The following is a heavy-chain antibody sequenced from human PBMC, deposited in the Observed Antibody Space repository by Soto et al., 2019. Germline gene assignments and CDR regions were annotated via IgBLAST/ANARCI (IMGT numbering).Heavy chain of an antibody. J-gene: IGHJ6*02. Sequence: QVQLQESGPGLVRPSETLSLTCTVSGGSISNSYWSWIRQSPGKGLEWIGYIYSSGSTNYNPSLKSRVTRSLDTSKTHFSLKLSSLIAADTAVYYCARHSPPFFYGSGPWDVWGQGTTVTVSS. CDR1: GGSISNSY. CDR3: ARHSPPFFYGSGPWDV. D-gene: IGHD3-10*01. CDR2: IYSSGST. V-gene: IGHV4-59*08.